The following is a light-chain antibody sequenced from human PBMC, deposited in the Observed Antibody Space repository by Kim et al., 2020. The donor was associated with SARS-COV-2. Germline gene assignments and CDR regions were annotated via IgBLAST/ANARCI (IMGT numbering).Light chain of an antibody. CDR1: NIGSKS. J-gene: IGLJ3*02. Sequence: SYELTQPPSVSVAPGKTARITCGGNNIGSKSVHWYQQKPGQAPVLVIYYDSDRPSGIPERFSGSNSGNTATLTISRVEAGDEADYYCQVWDCSSDRNWVF. CDR3: QVWDCSSDRNWV. V-gene: IGLV3-21*04. CDR2: YDS.